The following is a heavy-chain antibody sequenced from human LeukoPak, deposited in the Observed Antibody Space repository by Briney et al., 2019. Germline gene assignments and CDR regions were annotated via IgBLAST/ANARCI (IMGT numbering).Heavy chain of an antibody. D-gene: IGHD3-10*01. Sequence: SETLSLTCTVSGGSIDTYYWNWIRQPPGKGLEWIGYVFHTGSTNYNPSLKSRVTISVDTSKNQFSLKLSSVTAADTAVYYCARGSGYYGSGSYYPPDYWGQGTLVTVSS. V-gene: IGHV4-59*01. CDR2: VFHTGST. CDR3: ARGSGYYGSGSYYPPDY. CDR1: GGSIDTYY. J-gene: IGHJ4*02.